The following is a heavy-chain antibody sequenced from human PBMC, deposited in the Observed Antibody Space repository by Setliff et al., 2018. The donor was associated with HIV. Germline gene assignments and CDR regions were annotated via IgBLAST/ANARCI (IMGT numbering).Heavy chain of an antibody. CDR1: GGSISSGSYY. J-gene: IGHJ6*02. CDR3: AREDYYYYGMDV. Sequence: PSETLSLTCTVSGGSISSGSYYWNWIRQPAGKGLEWIGRVYTSGSTNYNPSLKSRVTISVDTSKNQFSLKLSSVTAADTAVYYCAREDYYYYGMDVWGQGTTVTVSS. V-gene: IGHV4-61*02. CDR2: VYTSGST.